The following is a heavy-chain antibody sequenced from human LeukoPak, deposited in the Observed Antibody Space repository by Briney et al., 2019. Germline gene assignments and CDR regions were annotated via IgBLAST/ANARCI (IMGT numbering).Heavy chain of an antibody. V-gene: IGHV3-48*03. CDR3: ARAGGPGIY. J-gene: IGHJ4*02. CDR2: ISSSGTTI. Sequence: GGSLRLSYTPGAFTCWGDGRNWDRQAPGKGLEWVSYISSSGTTIYYADSVKGRFTLSRDNAKKSLYLQMNSLRAEDTAVYYCARAGGPGIYWGQGTLVSVSS. D-gene: IGHD3-16*01. CDR1: AFTCWGDG.